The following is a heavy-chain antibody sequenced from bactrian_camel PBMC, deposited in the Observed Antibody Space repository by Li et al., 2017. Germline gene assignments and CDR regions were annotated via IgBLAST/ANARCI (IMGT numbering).Heavy chain of an antibody. CDR2: IYSDGKDT. D-gene: IGHD5*01. J-gene: IGHJ6*01. CDR1: GFDFSSSG. Sequence: HVQLVESGGGLVQPGGSLRLSCLASGFDFSSSGMSWVRQAPEKGLEWVSSIYSDGKDTYYADSVKGRFTISRDNAKNTVYLQMNGLKSEDTALYYCATDPEWFGVFGYWGQGTQVTVS. V-gene: IGHV3S7*01. CDR3: ATDPEWFGVFGY.